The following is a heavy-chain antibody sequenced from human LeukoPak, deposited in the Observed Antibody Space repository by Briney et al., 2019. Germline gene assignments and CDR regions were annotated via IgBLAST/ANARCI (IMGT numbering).Heavy chain of an antibody. D-gene: IGHD3-10*01. V-gene: IGHV3-30-3*01. CDR1: GFTFSSYA. CDR3: AREGGEPGAFDY. J-gene: IGHJ4*02. CDR2: ISYDGSNK. Sequence: PGGSLRLSCAASGFTFSSYAMHWVRQAPGKGLEWVAVISYDGSNKYYADSVKGRFTISRDNSKNTLYLQMNSLRAEDTAVYYCAREGGEPGAFDYWGQGTLVTVSS.